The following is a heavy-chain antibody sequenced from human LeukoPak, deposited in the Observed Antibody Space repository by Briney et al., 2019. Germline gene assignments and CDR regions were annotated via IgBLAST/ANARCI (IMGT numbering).Heavy chain of an antibody. CDR2: ISAYNGNT. J-gene: IGHJ3*02. D-gene: IGHD6-13*01. CDR3: AIPGYSAKNAFDI. Sequence: GASVKLSCKASGYTFTSYGISGVRQAPGQGREWMGWISAYNGNTNYAQKLQGRVTMTTDTSTSTAYMDLRSLRSDDTAVYYCAIPGYSAKNAFDIWGQGTMVTVSS. V-gene: IGHV1-18*01. CDR1: GYTFTSYG.